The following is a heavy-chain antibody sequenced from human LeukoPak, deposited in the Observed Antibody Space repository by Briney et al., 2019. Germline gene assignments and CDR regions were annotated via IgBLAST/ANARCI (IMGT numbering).Heavy chain of an antibody. CDR2: IRYDGSNK. J-gene: IGHJ6*03. Sequence: GGSLRLSCAASGFTFSSYGMHWVRQAPGKGLEWVAFIRYDGSNKYYADSVKGRFTISRDNSKNTLYLQMNSLRAEDTAVYYCARPGEDTYSSSLYYYYYYYMDVWGKGTTVTVSS. CDR1: GFTFSSYG. D-gene: IGHD6-6*01. V-gene: IGHV3-30*02. CDR3: ARPGEDTYSSSLYYYYYYYMDV.